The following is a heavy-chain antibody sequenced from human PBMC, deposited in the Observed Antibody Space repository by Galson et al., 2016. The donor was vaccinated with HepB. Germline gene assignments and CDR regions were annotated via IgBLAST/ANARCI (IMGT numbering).Heavy chain of an antibody. J-gene: IGHJ2*01. V-gene: IGHV2-5*02. CDR1: GFSLTASRVG. CDR2: IYYDDYK. Sequence: PALVKPTQTLTLTCDFYGFSLTASRVGVGWVRQPPGKALEWLALIYYDDYKLFSPSLRTRLSIDMDTSGKQVVLTMADMDPVDTATYDCPLTDYDRRGYYPTNWYFDLWGRGTLVTVSS. D-gene: IGHD3-22*01. CDR3: PLTDYDRRGYYPTNWYFDL.